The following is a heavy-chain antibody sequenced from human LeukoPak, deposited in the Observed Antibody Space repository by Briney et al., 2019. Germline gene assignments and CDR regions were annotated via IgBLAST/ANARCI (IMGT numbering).Heavy chain of an antibody. CDR2: IWYDESNK. CDR1: GFTFSSYG. D-gene: IGHD5-18*01. Sequence: GRTLRLSCAASGFTFSSYGMHWDRQAPGKGLEWVGVIWYDESNKYYGDSVKGRFTISRDNSKNTLYLQMESLRAEDTAVYYCAKPETTQLWSFEYWGQGTLVTVSS. J-gene: IGHJ4*02. V-gene: IGHV3-30*18. CDR3: AKPETTQLWSFEY.